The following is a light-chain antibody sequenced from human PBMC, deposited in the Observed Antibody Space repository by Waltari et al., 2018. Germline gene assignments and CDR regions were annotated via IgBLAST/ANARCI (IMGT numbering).Light chain of an antibody. V-gene: IGLV3-9*01. CDR3: QVCDSTTVV. J-gene: IGLJ2*01. Sequence: SYELTQPLSVSVALGQTARITCGDNNMGSKNLQRNRQKPGLAPVVVIDRDSNRLPGMLWRFSGSNSGKTATVTISSAQAGDEADYYCQVCDSTTVVFGGWTKLIVL. CDR1: NMGSKN. CDR2: RDS.